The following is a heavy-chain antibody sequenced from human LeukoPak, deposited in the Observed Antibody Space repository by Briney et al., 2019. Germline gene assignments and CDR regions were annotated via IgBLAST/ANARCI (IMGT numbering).Heavy chain of an antibody. D-gene: IGHD3-22*01. CDR1: GYTYTGYY. Sequence: GASVKVSCKASGYTYTGYYMHWVRQAPGQGLEGMGWINPNSGGTNYAQKFQGRVTMTRDTSISTAYMELSRLRSDDTAVYYCARSRDSSGYYPYYFDYWGQGTLVTVSS. V-gene: IGHV1-2*02. CDR2: INPNSGGT. J-gene: IGHJ4*02. CDR3: ARSRDSSGYYPYYFDY.